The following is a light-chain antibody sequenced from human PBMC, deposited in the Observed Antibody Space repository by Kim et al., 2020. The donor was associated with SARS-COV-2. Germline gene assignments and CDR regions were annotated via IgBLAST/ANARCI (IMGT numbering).Light chain of an antibody. J-gene: IGLJ3*02. CDR2: DVS. CDR1: SSDVGTYDY. CDR3: CSYAGSSTVV. Sequence: GQSITIACTGTSSDVGTYDYVSWYQHYPGTAPKLMIYDVSKRPSGVSNRFSGSTSGNTASLTISGLQAEDEADYYCCSYAGSSTVVFGAGTQLTVL. V-gene: IGLV2-23*02.